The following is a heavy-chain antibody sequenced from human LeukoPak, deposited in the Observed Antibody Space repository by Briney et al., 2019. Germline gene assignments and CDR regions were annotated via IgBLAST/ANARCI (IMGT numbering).Heavy chain of an antibody. CDR1: GYTFTGYY. D-gene: IGHD3-22*01. J-gene: IGHJ3*02. Sequence: ASVKVSCKASGYTFTGYYMHWVRQAPGQGLEWMGGIIPIFGTANYAQKFQGRVTITADKSTSTAYMELSSLRSEDTAVYYCASSITMIVVESDAFDIWGQGTMVTVSS. CDR2: IIPIFGTA. CDR3: ASSITMIVVESDAFDI. V-gene: IGHV1-69*06.